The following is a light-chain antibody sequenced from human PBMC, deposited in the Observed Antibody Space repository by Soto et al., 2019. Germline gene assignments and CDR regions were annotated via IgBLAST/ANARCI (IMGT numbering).Light chain of an antibody. V-gene: IGLV2-14*03. CDR1: SGDIGLYNY. CDR2: EVS. CDR3: DSYTSRSTVV. J-gene: IGLJ3*02. Sequence: QSALTQPASVSGSPGQSITISCTGTSGDIGLYNYVSWYQRHPGKAPKLVIYEVSHRPSGISNRFSGSKSGNTASLTISGLQAEDEADYFCDSYTSRSTVVFGGGTQLTVL.